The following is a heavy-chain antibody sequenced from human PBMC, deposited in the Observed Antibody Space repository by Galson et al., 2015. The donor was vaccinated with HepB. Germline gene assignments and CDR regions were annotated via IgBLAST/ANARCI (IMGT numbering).Heavy chain of an antibody. J-gene: IGHJ4*02. D-gene: IGHD3-10*01. CDR3: ARSAVTLVRGVVDY. CDR1: GLTFSSHA. CDR2: ISETGSNT. V-gene: IGHV3-23*01. Sequence: SLRLSCAASGLTFSSHAMRWVRQAPGKGLEWVSSISETGSNTNYVDFVKGRFTISRDNSKNTLYLQMNSLRVEDTAVYYCARSAVTLVRGVVDYWGQGTLVTVS.